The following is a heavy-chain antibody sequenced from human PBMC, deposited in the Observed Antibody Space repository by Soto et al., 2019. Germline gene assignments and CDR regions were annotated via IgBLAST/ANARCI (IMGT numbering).Heavy chain of an antibody. Sequence: PSETLSLTCTVSGGSISSYYWSWIRQPPGKGLEWIGYIYYSGSTNYNPSLKSRVTISVDTSKNQFSLKLSSVTAADTAVYYCARMVVPAAILDYYYGMDVWGQGTTVTDSS. J-gene: IGHJ6*02. CDR1: GGSISSYY. D-gene: IGHD2-2*01. CDR2: IYYSGST. V-gene: IGHV4-59*01. CDR3: ARMVVPAAILDYYYGMDV.